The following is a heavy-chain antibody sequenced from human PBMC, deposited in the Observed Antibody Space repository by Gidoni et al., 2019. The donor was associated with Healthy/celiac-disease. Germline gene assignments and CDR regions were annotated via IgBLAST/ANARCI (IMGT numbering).Heavy chain of an antibody. CDR2: ISYDGSNK. J-gene: IGHJ4*02. Sequence: QVQLVESGGGVVQPGRSLRLSCAASGFTFSSYGMHWVRQAPGKGLEWVAVISYDGSNKYYADSVKGRFTISRDNSKNTLYLQMNSLRAEDTAVYYCARVEDYYDSSGNFDYWGQGTLVTVSS. V-gene: IGHV3-30*03. CDR3: ARVEDYYDSSGNFDY. D-gene: IGHD3-22*01. CDR1: GFTFSSYG.